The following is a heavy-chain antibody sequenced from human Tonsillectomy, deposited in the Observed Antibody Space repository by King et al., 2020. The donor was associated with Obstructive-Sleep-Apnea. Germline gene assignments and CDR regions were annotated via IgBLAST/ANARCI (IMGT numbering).Heavy chain of an antibody. Sequence: VQLVESGGGVVQPGRSLRLSCAASGFTFSSNAMHWVRQAPGKGLEWVAVISYDGSNKYYADSVKGRFTISRDNSKNTLYLQMNSLRAEDTAGYYCAREWLVGGNRYFDYWGQGTLVTVSS. CDR1: GFTFSSNA. J-gene: IGHJ4*02. CDR2: ISYDGSNK. CDR3: AREWLVGGNRYFDY. D-gene: IGHD6-19*01. V-gene: IGHV3-30*04.